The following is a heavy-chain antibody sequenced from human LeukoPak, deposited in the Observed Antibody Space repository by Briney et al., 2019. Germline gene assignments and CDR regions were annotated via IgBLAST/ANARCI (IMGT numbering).Heavy chain of an antibody. D-gene: IGHD5-18*01. V-gene: IGHV4-38-2*02. CDR3: ARDLYSHNLDAEY. CDR1: GYSIRSGYQ. Sequence: SETLSLTCTVSGYSIRSGYQWGWIRQPPGKGLEWIGSINYSGRTYDNPSLKSRVTMSIDTSKNQFSLNVRSVTAADTAVYYCARDLYSHNLDAEYWGQGTLVTVSS. J-gene: IGHJ4*02. CDR2: INYSGRT.